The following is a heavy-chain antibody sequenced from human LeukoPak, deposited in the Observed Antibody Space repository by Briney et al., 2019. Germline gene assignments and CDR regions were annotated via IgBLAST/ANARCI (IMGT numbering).Heavy chain of an antibody. CDR1: GYTFTNYG. CDR2: ISAYNGNT. CDR3: ARDPNRVTAIPGY. D-gene: IGHD2-21*02. J-gene: IGHJ4*02. Sequence: ASVKVSCKASGYTFTNYGINWVRQPPGQGLEWMGWISAYNGNTNYAQKLQGRVTMTTDTSTSTAYMELRRLRSDDTAVYYCARDPNRVTAIPGYWGQGTLVTVSS. V-gene: IGHV1-18*01.